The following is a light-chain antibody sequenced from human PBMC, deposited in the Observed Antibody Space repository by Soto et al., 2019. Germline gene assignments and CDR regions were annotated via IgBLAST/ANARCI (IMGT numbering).Light chain of an antibody. CDR1: QGISNF. Sequence: DIQLTQSPSFLSASVGDRVTITCRASQGISNFLAWYQQKAGKAPKLLIYSASTLQNGVPLRFSGSGSGTEFTLTISSLQPEDLATYFCQRFNSNPLTFGGGTKVEIK. CDR2: SAS. CDR3: QRFNSNPLT. V-gene: IGKV1-9*01. J-gene: IGKJ4*01.